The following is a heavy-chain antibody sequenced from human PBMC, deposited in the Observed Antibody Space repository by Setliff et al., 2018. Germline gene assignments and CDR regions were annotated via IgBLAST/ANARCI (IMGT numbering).Heavy chain of an antibody. CDR2: ISAYNGNT. V-gene: IGHV1-18*01. J-gene: IGHJ1*01. CDR3: ARAYCGGDCYNRQLEYFQH. D-gene: IGHD2-21*02. CDR1: GYSFTIYG. Sequence: ASVKVSCKASGYSFTIYGISWVRQAPGQGLEWMGWISAYNGNTNYAQKLQGRVTMTTDTSTRTAYMELSSLRPDDTAVYYCARAYCGGDCYNRQLEYFQHWGQGTLVTVSS.